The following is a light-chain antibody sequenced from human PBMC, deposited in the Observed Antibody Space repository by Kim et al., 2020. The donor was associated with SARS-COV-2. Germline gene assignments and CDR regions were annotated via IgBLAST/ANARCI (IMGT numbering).Light chain of an antibody. CDR3: AAWDNSISSVL. CDR2: KTN. Sequence: QAVVTQPPSASGTPGQRVTISCSGGSSNIGSDYVYWYQQLPGRAPKLLISKTNQRPSGVPDRFSGSKSGTSASLAISGLRSEHEADYYCAAWDNSISSVLFGGGTQLTVL. CDR1: SSNIGSDY. V-gene: IGLV1-47*01. J-gene: IGLJ2*01.